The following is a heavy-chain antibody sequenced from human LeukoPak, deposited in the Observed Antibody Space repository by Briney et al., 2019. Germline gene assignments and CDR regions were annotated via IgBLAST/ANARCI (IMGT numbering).Heavy chain of an antibody. V-gene: IGHV3-30*02. CDR3: AKDGGRVGGYGG. Sequence: GGSLRLSCAASGFTVSSYGMHWVRQAPGKGLEWVAFIRYDGSNKYYADSVKGRFTISRDNSKNTLYLQMNSLRAEDTAVYYCAKDGGRVGGYGGWGQGTLVTVSS. CDR1: GFTVSSYG. CDR2: IRYDGSNK. J-gene: IGHJ4*02. D-gene: IGHD5-12*01.